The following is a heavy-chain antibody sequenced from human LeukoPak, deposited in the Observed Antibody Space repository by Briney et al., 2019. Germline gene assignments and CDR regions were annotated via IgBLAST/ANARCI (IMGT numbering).Heavy chain of an antibody. CDR1: GFTFSSYG. V-gene: IGHV3-30*18. CDR2: ISYDGSNK. CDR3: ANKWGGLDY. Sequence: GGSLRLSCAASGFTFSSYGMHWVRQAPGKGLEWVAVISYDGSNKYYADSVKGRFTISRDNSKNTLYLQMNSLRAEDTAVYYCANKWGGLDYWGQGTLVTVSS. J-gene: IGHJ4*02. D-gene: IGHD1-26*01.